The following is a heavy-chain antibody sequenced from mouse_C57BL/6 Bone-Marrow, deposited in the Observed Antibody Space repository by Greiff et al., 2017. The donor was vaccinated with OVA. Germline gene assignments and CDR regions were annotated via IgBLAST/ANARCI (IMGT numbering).Heavy chain of an antibody. CDR3: ARPLFITHYYAMDY. D-gene: IGHD1-1*01. V-gene: IGHV1-53*01. Sequence: QVQLQQPGTELVKPGASVKLSCKASGYTFTSYWMHWVKQRPGQGLEWIGNINPSNGGTKYNEKFKSKATLTVDESYSTVYMQLSSLTSEDSAVYYCARPLFITHYYAMDYWGQGTSVTVSS. CDR1: GYTFTSYW. J-gene: IGHJ4*01. CDR2: INPSNGGT.